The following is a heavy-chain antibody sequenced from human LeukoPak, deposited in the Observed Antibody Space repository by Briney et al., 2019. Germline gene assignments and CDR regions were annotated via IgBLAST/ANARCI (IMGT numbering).Heavy chain of an antibody. J-gene: IGHJ6*03. CDR2: ISAYNGNT. D-gene: IGHD2-2*01. CDR1: GYTFTSYG. CDR3: ASDCSFGKKPYCSSTPYMDV. V-gene: IGHV1-18*01. Sequence: ASVKVSCKASGYTFTSYGINWVRQAPGQGLEWMGWISAYNGNTNYAQKLQGRVTMTRDTSTSTAYMELSSLRSDDTAVYYCASDCSFGKKPYCSSTPYMDVWGKGTTVTVSS.